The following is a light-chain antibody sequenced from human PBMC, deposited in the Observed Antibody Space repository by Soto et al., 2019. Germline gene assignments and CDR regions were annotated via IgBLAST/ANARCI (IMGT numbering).Light chain of an antibody. CDR1: RSVSSNY. J-gene: IGKJ2*01. CDR3: QQYANSPFT. V-gene: IGKV3-20*01. CDR2: GAS. Sequence: EIVLTQSPGTLPLSPGERVTLSCRASRSVSSNYLVWYQQKPGQAPRPLIYGASSRATGIPDRFSGSGSGTDFTLTISRLEPEDFTVYYCQQYANSPFTFGQGTKLEIK.